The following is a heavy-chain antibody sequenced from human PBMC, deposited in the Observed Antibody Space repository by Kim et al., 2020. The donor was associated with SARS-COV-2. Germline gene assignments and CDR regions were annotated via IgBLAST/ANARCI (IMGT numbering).Heavy chain of an antibody. V-gene: IGHV4-4*09. D-gene: IGHD6-19*01. CDR3: ARSIAVDERSFDY. Sequence: YNPSLKSRVTISVDTSKNQFSLKLSSVTAADTAVYYCARSIAVDERSFDYWGQGTLVTVSS. J-gene: IGHJ4*02.